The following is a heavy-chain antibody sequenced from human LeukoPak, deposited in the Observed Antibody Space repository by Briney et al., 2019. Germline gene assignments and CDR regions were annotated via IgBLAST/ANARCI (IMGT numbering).Heavy chain of an antibody. CDR1: GFTFSSYS. D-gene: IGHD5-18*01. CDR2: ISGSGKTI. V-gene: IGHV3-48*01. CDR3: ARDWDVDTAMVTVDY. Sequence: GGSLRLSCAGSGFTFSSYSMSWVRHAPGKGLEWVSYISGSGKTIYYADSVKGRFTISRDNTKNSLYLQMNSLGAEDTAVYYCARDWDVDTAMVTVDYWGQGTMVTVSS. J-gene: IGHJ4*02.